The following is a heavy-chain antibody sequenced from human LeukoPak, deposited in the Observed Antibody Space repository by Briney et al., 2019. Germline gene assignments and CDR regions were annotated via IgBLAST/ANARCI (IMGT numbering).Heavy chain of an antibody. J-gene: IGHJ5*02. CDR1: GDSFSYFY. Sequence: SETLSLTCTVSGDSFSYFYWSWIRQPPGKGLEWIGYIYNSGSTNYNPSLKSRVTISLDTSKNQFSLELSSVTAADTAVYYCARDSGTTGEVKFDPWGQGTLVTVSS. CDR2: IYNSGST. CDR3: ARDSGTTGEVKFDP. V-gene: IGHV4-4*08. D-gene: IGHD3-10*01.